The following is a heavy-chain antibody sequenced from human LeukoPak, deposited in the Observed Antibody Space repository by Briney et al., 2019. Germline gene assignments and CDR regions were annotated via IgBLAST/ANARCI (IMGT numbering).Heavy chain of an antibody. J-gene: IGHJ4*02. CDR2: IYTSGST. V-gene: IGHV4-4*07. CDR3: ARRRGWELHPLGY. CDR1: GGSICSYY. Sequence: PSETLSLTCTVSGGSICSYYWSWIRKPAGKGVEWIGRIYTSGSTNYNPSLKSRVTMSVDTSKNQFSLKLSSVTAADTAVYYCARRRGWELHPLGYWGQGTLVTVSS. D-gene: IGHD1-26*01.